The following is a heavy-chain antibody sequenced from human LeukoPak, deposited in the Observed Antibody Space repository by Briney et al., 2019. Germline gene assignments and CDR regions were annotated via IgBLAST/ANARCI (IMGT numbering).Heavy chain of an antibody. D-gene: IGHD1-26*01. CDR3: ARRSVAGATTGYYYDS. V-gene: IGHV3-11*01. CDR1: GFTFSDYY. Sequence: GGSLRLSCAASGFTFSDYYMTWIRQAPGKGLEWVSYISSNGTMKYYADSVRGRFTISRDNAENSLYLQMSSLRVDDTAFYYCARRSVAGATTGYYYDSWGQGTLVTVSS. CDR2: ISSNGTMK. J-gene: IGHJ4*02.